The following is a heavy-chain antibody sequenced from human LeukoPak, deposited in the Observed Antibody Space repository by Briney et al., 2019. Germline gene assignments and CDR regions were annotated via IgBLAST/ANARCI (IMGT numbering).Heavy chain of an antibody. Sequence: GGTLRLSCAASGFSFSSYVMSWVRQAPGKGLEWVSATSGSGTSTSYADSVKGRFTISRENAKNSLYLQMNSLRAGDTAVYYCAREGDSGSLNGPFDIWGQGTMVT. CDR2: TSGSGTST. D-gene: IGHD1-26*01. CDR3: AREGDSGSLNGPFDI. CDR1: GFSFSSYV. J-gene: IGHJ3*02. V-gene: IGHV3-23*01.